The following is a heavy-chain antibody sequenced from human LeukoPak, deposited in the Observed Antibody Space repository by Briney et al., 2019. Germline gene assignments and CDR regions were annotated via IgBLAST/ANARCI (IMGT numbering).Heavy chain of an antibody. CDR2: IYYSGST. Sequence: SETLSLTCTVSGGYISSSYWSWIRQPPGKGLEWIGYIYYSGSTNSNPSLKSRVTISVDTSKDQFSLKLNSVTAADTAVYYCAGGNSGGGHYWYFGLWGRGTQVAVFS. D-gene: IGHD2-15*01. CDR3: AGGNSGGGHYWYFGL. CDR1: GGYISSSY. J-gene: IGHJ2*01. V-gene: IGHV4-59*08.